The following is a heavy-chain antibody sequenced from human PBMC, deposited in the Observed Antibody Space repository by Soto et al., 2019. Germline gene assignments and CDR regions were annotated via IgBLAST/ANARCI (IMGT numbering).Heavy chain of an antibody. CDR1: GFTFSSYS. D-gene: IGHD3-22*01. CDR2: ISKSSSYI. CDR3: AKDPTSYDSSAQFDS. J-gene: IGHJ4*02. Sequence: GGSLRLSCAASGFTFSSYSMNWVRQAPGKGLEWVSSISKSSSYIYYADSVKGRFTISRDNAKNSLYLQMNSLRAEDTAVYYCAKDPTSYDSSAQFDSWGQGTLVTVSS. V-gene: IGHV3-21*04.